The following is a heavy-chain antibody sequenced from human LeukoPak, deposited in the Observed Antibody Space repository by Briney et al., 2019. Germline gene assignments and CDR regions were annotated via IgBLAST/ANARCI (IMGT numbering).Heavy chain of an antibody. J-gene: IGHJ4*02. Sequence: SETLSLTCTVSGGSISNYYWNWIRQAPGKEPEWIGYIYYSGSTNYNPSLKSRVTISVDTSKNQFSLKLSSVTAADTAVYYCARGVAAAGNNDYWGQGTLVTVSS. CDR1: GGSISNYY. CDR3: ARGVAAAGNNDY. V-gene: IGHV4-59*01. D-gene: IGHD6-13*01. CDR2: IYYSGST.